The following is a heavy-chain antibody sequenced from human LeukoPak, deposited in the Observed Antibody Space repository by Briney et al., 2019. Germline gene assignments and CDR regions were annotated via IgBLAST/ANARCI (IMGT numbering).Heavy chain of an antibody. D-gene: IGHD6-19*01. CDR1: VFTFSIYS. CDR2: ISSSSSYI. Sequence: GGSLRLSCAASVFTFSIYSMNWVRQAPGEGLEWVSSISSSSSYIYYADSVKGRFTISRDNAKNSLYLQMNSLRAEDTAVYYCARSGYSSGWYSEGIGYWGQGTLVTVSS. V-gene: IGHV3-21*01. J-gene: IGHJ4*02. CDR3: ARSGYSSGWYSEGIGY.